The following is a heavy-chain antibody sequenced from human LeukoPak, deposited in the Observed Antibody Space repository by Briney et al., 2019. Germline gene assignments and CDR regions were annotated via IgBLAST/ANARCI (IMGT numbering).Heavy chain of an antibody. J-gene: IGHJ3*02. CDR2: INPNSGGT. Sequence: ASVKVSCKASGYTFTGYYMHWVRQAPGQGLEWMGWINPNSGGTNYAQKFQGRVTMTRDTSISTAYMELSRLRSDDTAVYYCARDWAPNRPSNYYDSSGYHDAFDIWGQGTMVTVSS. D-gene: IGHD3-22*01. CDR1: GYTFTGYY. CDR3: ARDWAPNRPSNYYDSSGYHDAFDI. V-gene: IGHV1-2*02.